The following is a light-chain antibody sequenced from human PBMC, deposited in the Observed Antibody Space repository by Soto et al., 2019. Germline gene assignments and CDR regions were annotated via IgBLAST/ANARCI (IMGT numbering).Light chain of an antibody. CDR1: QDINNF. J-gene: IGKJ5*01. CDR2: GAF. Sequence: DIQMTQSPSSLSASVGDRVTITCRASQDINNFLAWFQQKPGKAPKTLIYGAFSLHSGVPSRFSGSGSGTYFTLTISSLQPDDLATDYCQHYYGYPQTFGQGTRLDIK. CDR3: QHYYGYPQT. V-gene: IGKV1-16*01.